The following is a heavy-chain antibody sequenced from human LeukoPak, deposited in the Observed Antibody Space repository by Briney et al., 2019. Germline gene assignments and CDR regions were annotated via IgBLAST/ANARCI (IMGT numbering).Heavy chain of an antibody. Sequence: GGSLRLSCVASGFTVSSNYMSWVRQAPGKGLEWVSVIYSGGSTYYADSVKGRFTISRDNSKNTLYLQMNSLRAEDTAVYYCASGSGSYRTPYYYMDVWGPGTTVTVSS. CDR2: IYSGGST. CDR1: GFTVSSNY. D-gene: IGHD3-10*01. CDR3: ASGSGSYRTPYYYMDV. J-gene: IGHJ6*03. V-gene: IGHV3-53*01.